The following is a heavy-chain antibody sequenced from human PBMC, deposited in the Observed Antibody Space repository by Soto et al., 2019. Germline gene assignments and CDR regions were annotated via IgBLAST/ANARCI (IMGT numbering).Heavy chain of an antibody. J-gene: IGHJ6*02. D-gene: IGHD3-10*01. CDR2: MNPNSGNT. CDR1: GATSTGNV. V-gene: IGHV1-8*01. CDR3: ARGHLFMVRGVIINYYGMDV. Sequence: ASVKSSARPLGATSTGNVSTGGGQAPEKGLECMGWMNPNSGNTGYAQKFQGRVTMTRNTSISTAYMELSSLRSEDTAVYYCARGHLFMVRGVIINYYGMDVWGQGTTVTVSS.